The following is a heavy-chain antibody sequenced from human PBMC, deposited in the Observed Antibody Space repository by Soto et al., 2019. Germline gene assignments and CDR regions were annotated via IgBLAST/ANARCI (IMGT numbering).Heavy chain of an antibody. D-gene: IGHD6-19*01. Sequence: PSETLSLTCTVSGGSISSGDYYWSWIRQPPGKGLEWIGYIYSSGTTYYNPSLKSRVTISVDTSKNQFSLKLTSVTAADMAVYYCATTFGYNSGWYRFDYWGQGTLVTVS. CDR1: GGSISSGDYY. CDR2: IYSSGTT. J-gene: IGHJ4*02. CDR3: ATTFGYNSGWYRFDY. V-gene: IGHV4-30-4*01.